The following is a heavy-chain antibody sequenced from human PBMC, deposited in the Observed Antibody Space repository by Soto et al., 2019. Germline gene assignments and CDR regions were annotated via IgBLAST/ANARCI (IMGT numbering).Heavy chain of an antibody. CDR3: ARGVLSKNIVVVPAATAYYYYMDV. V-gene: IGHV4-34*01. D-gene: IGHD2-2*01. CDR2: INHSGST. Sequence: SETLSLTCAVYGGSFSGYDWSWIRQPPGKGLEWIGEINHSGSTNYNPSLKSRVTISVDTSKNQFSLKLSSVTAADTAVYYCARGVLSKNIVVVPAATAYYYYMDVWGKGTTVTVSS. CDR1: GGSFSGYD. J-gene: IGHJ6*03.